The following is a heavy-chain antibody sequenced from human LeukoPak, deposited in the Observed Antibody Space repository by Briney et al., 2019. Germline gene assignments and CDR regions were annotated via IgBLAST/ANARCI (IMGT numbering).Heavy chain of an antibody. V-gene: IGHV3-7*03. CDR1: GFTFSGSW. J-gene: IGHJ4*02. Sequence: PGGSLRLSCAASGFTFSGSWMTWVRQAPGKGLEWVANIKQDGGEKYYVDSVKGRFTISRDNAKNSLYLQMNSLRAEDTAVYYCARDLYNSASKWGQGTLVTVSS. D-gene: IGHD6-25*01. CDR2: IKQDGGEK. CDR3: ARDLYNSASK.